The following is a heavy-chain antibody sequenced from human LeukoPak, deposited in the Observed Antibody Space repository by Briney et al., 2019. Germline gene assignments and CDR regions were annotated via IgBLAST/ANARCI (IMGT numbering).Heavy chain of an antibody. CDR1: GGSISSSSYY. D-gene: IGHD2-2*02. CDR2: IYYSGST. CDR3: ARPANTVTEFDY. V-gene: IGHV4-39*01. Sequence: PSETLSLTCTVSGGSISSSSYYWGWIRQPPGKGLEWIGSIYYSGSTYYNPSLKSRVTISVDTSKNQFSLKLSSVTAADTAVYYCARPANTVTEFDYWGQGTLVTVSS. J-gene: IGHJ4*02.